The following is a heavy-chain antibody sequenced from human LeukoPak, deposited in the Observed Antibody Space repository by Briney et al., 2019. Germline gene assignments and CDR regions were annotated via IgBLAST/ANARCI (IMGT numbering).Heavy chain of an antibody. J-gene: IGHJ6*03. D-gene: IGHD6-19*01. V-gene: IGHV3-23*01. CDR2: ISGSGGST. CDR1: GFTFSSYA. CDR3: ARDFSVAHYYYYMDV. Sequence: PGGSLRLSCAASGFTFSSYAMSWVRQAPGKGLEWVSAISGSGGSTYYADSVKGRFTISRDNSKNTLYLQMNSLRAEDTAVYYCARDFSVAHYYYYMDVWGKGTTVTVSS.